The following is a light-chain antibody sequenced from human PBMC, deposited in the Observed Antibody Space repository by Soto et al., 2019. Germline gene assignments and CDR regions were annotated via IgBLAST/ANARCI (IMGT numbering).Light chain of an antibody. J-gene: IGLJ2*01. CDR3: TSYTSSSTVV. CDR2: DVS. Sequence: QSVLTQPASVSGSPGQSITISCTGTSSDVGLYNYVSWYQQHPGKAPKLMLYDVSNRPSGVSNRFSGSKSGNTASLTISGPQAEVESDYYCTSYTSSSTVVFGGGTKLTV. CDR1: SSDVGLYNY. V-gene: IGLV2-14*03.